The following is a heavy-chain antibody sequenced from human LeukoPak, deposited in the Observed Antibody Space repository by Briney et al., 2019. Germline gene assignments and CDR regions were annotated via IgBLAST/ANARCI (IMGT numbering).Heavy chain of an antibody. V-gene: IGHV3-53*01. J-gene: IGHJ4*02. Sequence: GGSLRLSCAASGFTVSSNYMSWVRQAPGKGLEWVSVIYSGGSTYYADSVKGRFTISRDNSKNTLYLQMNSLRAEDTAVYYCAREVATGFSCFDYWGQGTLVTVSS. D-gene: IGHD4-23*01. CDR2: IYSGGST. CDR3: AREVATGFSCFDY. CDR1: GFTVSSNY.